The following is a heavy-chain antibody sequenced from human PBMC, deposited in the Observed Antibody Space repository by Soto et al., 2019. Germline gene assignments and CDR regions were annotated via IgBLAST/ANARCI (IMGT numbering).Heavy chain of an antibody. Sequence: QVQLVESGGGVVQPGRSLRLSCAASGFTFSSYGMHWVRQAPGKGLEWVAVISYDGSNKYYADSVKGRFTISRDNSMXTLYLQMNSLRAEDTAVYYCAKDRPDTAMASRTDYWGQGTLVTVSS. V-gene: IGHV3-30*18. J-gene: IGHJ4*02. CDR2: ISYDGSNK. CDR3: AKDRPDTAMASRTDY. D-gene: IGHD5-18*01. CDR1: GFTFSSYG.